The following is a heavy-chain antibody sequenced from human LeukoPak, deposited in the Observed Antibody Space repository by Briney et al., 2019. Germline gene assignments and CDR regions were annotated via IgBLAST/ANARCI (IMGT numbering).Heavy chain of an antibody. CDR2: INHSGST. CDR3: ARGGGNLLPYFDPKYYYYMDV. Sequence: SETLSLTCGVYGGSFSGYYLTWIRQPPGKGLEWIGEINHSGSTNFNPPLKSRVSVSIDTSKSQFSLKLSSVTAADTAVYYCARGGGNLLPYFDPKYYYYMDVWGKGTTVTVSS. V-gene: IGHV4-34*01. D-gene: IGHD3-9*01. J-gene: IGHJ6*03. CDR1: GGSFSGYY.